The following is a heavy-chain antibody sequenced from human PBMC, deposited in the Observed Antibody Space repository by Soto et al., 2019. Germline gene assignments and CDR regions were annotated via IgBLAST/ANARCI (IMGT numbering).Heavy chain of an antibody. CDR1: GYNFINFD. J-gene: IGHJ5*01. CDR3: ARGGTAGYDFWSNPRGDWLAS. V-gene: IGHV1-8*01. CDR2: MSPRTGMT. Sequence: QEQLLQSGAEVRRPGASVTVSCKASGYNFINFDISWVRQAAGQGLEWMGWMSPRTGMTKNTYLPDFQHRLSMTWDTSLTTAYLAVRALTSDDTAVYFCARGGTAGYDFWSNPRGDWLASWGQGTLVTVSS. D-gene: IGHD3-3*01.